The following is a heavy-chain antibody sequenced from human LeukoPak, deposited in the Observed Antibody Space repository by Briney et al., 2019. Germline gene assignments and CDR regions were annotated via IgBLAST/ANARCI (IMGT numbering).Heavy chain of an antibody. Sequence: GGSLRLSCAASGFTFDDYAMHWVRQAPGKGLEWVSGISWNSGSIGYADSVKGRFTISRDNAKNSLYLQMNSLRAEDMALYYCAKGSRRGIVLMVYAMGDYFDYWGQGTLVTVSS. CDR2: ISWNSGSI. CDR1: GFTFDDYA. J-gene: IGHJ4*02. CDR3: AKGSRRGIVLMVYAMGDYFDY. V-gene: IGHV3-9*03. D-gene: IGHD2-8*01.